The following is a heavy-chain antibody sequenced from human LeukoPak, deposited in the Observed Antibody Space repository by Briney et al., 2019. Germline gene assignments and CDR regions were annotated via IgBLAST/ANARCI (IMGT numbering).Heavy chain of an antibody. CDR1: GFTFSSYS. Sequence: GGSLRLSCAASGFTFSSYSMNWVRQAPGKGLEWVSSISSGSSYIYYADSVKGRFTIPRDNAKNSLYLQMNSLRAEDTAVYYCARDPSSGWYGYWGQGTLVTVSS. J-gene: IGHJ4*02. D-gene: IGHD6-19*01. CDR3: ARDPSSGWYGY. V-gene: IGHV3-21*01. CDR2: ISSGSSYI.